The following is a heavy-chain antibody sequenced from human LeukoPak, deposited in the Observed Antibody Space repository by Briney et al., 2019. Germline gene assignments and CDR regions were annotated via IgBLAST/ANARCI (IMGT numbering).Heavy chain of an antibody. CDR3: AKYATGGHY. J-gene: IGHJ4*02. CDR1: GFTFSNYA. D-gene: IGHD2-8*01. CDR2: IGGSGGAT. V-gene: IGHV3-23*01. Sequence: PGGSLRLSCAASGFTFSNYAMSWVRQAPGKGLEWVSSIGGSGGATYYADSVKGRFTISRDNSKNTLNLHMNSLRAEDTAVYYCAKYATGGHYWGQGTLVTVSS.